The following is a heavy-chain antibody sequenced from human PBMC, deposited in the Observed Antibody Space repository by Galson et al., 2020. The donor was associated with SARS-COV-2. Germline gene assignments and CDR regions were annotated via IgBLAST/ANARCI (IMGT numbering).Heavy chain of an antibody. CDR3: ARVLGVRDLVVTATNYFDY. Sequence: SETLSLTCTVSGGSISSGGYYWSWIRQHPGKGLEWIRYIYYSGSTYYNPSLKSRVTISVDTSKNQFSLKLSSVTAADTAVYYCARVLGVRDLVVTATNYFDYWGQGTLVTVSS. V-gene: IGHV4-31*03. J-gene: IGHJ4*02. CDR1: GGSISSGGYY. D-gene: IGHD2-21*02. CDR2: IYYSGST.